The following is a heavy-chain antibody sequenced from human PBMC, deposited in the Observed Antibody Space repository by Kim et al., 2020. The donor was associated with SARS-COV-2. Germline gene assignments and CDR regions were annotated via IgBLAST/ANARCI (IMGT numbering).Heavy chain of an antibody. V-gene: IGHV3-33*03. Sequence: SKKYYADYVNGRFTTSRDKSKNTLYLQMNSMRAEDTAVYYCAKGFHDYGDYWGQGTLVTVSS. D-gene: IGHD3-3*01. CDR3: AKGFHDYGDY. J-gene: IGHJ4*02. CDR2: SKK.